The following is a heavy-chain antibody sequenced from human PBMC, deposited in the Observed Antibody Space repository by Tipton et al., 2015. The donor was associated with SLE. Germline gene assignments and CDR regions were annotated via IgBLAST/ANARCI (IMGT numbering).Heavy chain of an antibody. V-gene: IGHV3-21*03. CDR1: GFTFSNYS. Sequence: SLRLSCAVSGFTFSNYSMNWVRPAPGKGLEWVSSISSSSYYIYYADSVKGRFTISRDNAKKSLYLQMNSLRAEDTAVYYCARGFLGMKAAQYYFDYWGQGTLVTVSS. CDR3: ARGFLGMKAAQYYFDY. D-gene: IGHD6-25*01. CDR2: ISSSSYYI. J-gene: IGHJ4*02.